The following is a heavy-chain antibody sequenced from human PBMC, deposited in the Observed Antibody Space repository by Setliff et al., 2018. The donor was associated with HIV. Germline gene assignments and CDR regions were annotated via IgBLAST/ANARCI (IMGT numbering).Heavy chain of an antibody. Sequence: SETLSLTCAVSGYAISSGFYWGWIRQSPGKGLEWIGSLYHSGSTYYSPSLKSRVTISVDTSKNQFSLKLSSVTAADTAVYYCAREAWTSYRSSSGYYYYYMDVWGKGTTVTVSS. CDR1: GYAISSGFY. J-gene: IGHJ6*03. D-gene: IGHD6-6*01. V-gene: IGHV4-38-2*02. CDR3: AREAWTSYRSSSGYYYYYMDV. CDR2: LYHSGST.